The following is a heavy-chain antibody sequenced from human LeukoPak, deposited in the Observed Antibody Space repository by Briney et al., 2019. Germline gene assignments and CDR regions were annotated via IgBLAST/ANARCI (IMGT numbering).Heavy chain of an antibody. D-gene: IGHD3-10*01. CDR1: GGSFSGYY. CDR3: ARESYGSGSYYPSSYCFDY. J-gene: IGHJ4*02. CDR2: INHSGST. Sequence: PSETLSLTCAVYGGSFSGYYWSWIRQPPGKGLEWIGEINHSGSTNYNPSLKSRVTISVDTSKNQFSLKLSSVTAADTAVYYCARESYGSGSYYPSSYCFDYWGQGTLVTVSS. V-gene: IGHV4-34*01.